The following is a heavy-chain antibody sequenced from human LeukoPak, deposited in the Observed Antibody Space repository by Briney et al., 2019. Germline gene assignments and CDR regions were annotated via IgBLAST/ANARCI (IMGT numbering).Heavy chain of an antibody. J-gene: IGHJ4*02. Sequence: PGGSLRLSCAASGFTFSNYWMHWVRQAPGKGLVWVSRIYNDGSSTSYADSVKGRFTISRDNAKSTLYLQMNSLRAEDTAVYYCARDSMAEIGYWGQGTLVTVSS. CDR1: GFTFSNYW. CDR3: ARDSMAEIGY. V-gene: IGHV3-74*01. CDR2: IYNDGSST. D-gene: IGHD3-3*02.